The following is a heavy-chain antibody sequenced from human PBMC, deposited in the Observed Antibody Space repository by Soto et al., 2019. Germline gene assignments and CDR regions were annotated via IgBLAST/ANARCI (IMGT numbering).Heavy chain of an antibody. V-gene: IGHV3-23*01. J-gene: IGHJ5*02. Sequence: EVQLLESGAGLVQPGGSLRLSCAASGFTFSSYAMSWVRQAPGKGLEWVSAISRSGGSTYYADSVKGRFTISRDNSKTTLYVQMNSLNAEDTAVDYCAKGGGDNWFDPWGQGTLVTVSS. CDR2: ISRSGGST. D-gene: IGHD3-16*01. CDR3: AKGGGDNWFDP. CDR1: GFTFSSYA.